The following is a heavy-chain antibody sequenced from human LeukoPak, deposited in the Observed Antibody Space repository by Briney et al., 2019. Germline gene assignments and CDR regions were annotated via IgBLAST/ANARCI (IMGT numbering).Heavy chain of an antibody. D-gene: IGHD1-1*01. Sequence: AGGSLRLSCVASGFTFSSYAMSWIRQPPGKGLEWIGEINHSGSTNYNPSLKSRATISVDTSKNQFSLKLSSVTAADTAVYYCASGLAPPYYYYGMDVWGQGTTVTVSS. J-gene: IGHJ6*02. CDR3: ASGLAPPYYYYGMDV. V-gene: IGHV4-34*01. CDR2: INHSGST. CDR1: GFTFSSYA.